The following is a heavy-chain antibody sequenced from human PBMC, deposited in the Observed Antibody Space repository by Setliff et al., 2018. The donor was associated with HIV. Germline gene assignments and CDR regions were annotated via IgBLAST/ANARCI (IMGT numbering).Heavy chain of an antibody. V-gene: IGHV1-18*01. CDR1: GYTFTSYG. J-gene: IGHJ1*01. D-gene: IGHD3-10*01. CDR3: ARVVVRGVTFIAEYFQH. CDR2: ISAYNGNT. Sequence: ASVKVSCKASGYTFTSYGISWVRQAPGQGLEWMGWISAYNGNTNYAQKLQGRVTMNTDTSTSTAYMELRSLRSDDTAVYYCARVVVRGVTFIAEYFQHWGQGTLGTVSS.